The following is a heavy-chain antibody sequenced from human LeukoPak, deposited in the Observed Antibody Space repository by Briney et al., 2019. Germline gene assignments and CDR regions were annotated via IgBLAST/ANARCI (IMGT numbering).Heavy chain of an antibody. V-gene: IGHV4-30-4*01. CDR2: IYDSGST. D-gene: IGHD2-15*01. CDR1: GASIRRGDYY. CDR3: ARDCSGGSCYGVFDI. J-gene: IGHJ3*02. Sequence: PLETLSLTCTDSGASIRRGDYYWGWIRQPPGKGLGWIVYIYDSGSTYYNPSLKSRLTISVDTSENRYSLKLSSVTATDTAVDYCARDCSGGSCYGVFDIWGQGTMVTVSS.